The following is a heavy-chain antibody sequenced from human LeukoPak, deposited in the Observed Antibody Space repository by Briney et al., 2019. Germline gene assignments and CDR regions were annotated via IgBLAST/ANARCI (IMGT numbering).Heavy chain of an antibody. Sequence: GGSLRLSCTASRFTFSNYWVTWVRQAPGKGLEWVANIKQGGSEKYYVDSVKGRFTISRDNAKNSLYLQMNSLRAEDTAVYYCVSGTGAHGYWGQGTLVTVSS. CDR2: IKQGGSEK. CDR1: RFTFSNYW. CDR3: VSGTGAHGY. J-gene: IGHJ4*02. D-gene: IGHD1-1*01. V-gene: IGHV3-7*03.